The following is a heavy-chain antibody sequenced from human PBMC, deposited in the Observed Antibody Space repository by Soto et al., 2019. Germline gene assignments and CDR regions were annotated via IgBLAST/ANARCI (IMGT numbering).Heavy chain of an antibody. D-gene: IGHD6-13*01. V-gene: IGHV4-4*02. CDR1: GASVSSTYW. J-gene: IGHJ4*02. Sequence: SETLSLTCAVSGASVSSTYWWSWVRQPPGKGPEWIGEINHRGSANYNPSLRSRVTMSVDISKSQFSLRLTSVTAADTAVYYCARYNAASGTYYFDYWGQGALVTV. CDR2: INHRGSA. CDR3: ARYNAASGTYYFDY.